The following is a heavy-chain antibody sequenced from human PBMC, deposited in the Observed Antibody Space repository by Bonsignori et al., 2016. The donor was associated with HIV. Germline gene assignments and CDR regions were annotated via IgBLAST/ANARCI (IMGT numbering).Heavy chain of an antibody. CDR3: ASPSSYHYYYYMDV. J-gene: IGHJ6*03. CDR2: INHSGST. D-gene: IGHD6-6*01. V-gene: IGHV4-34*01. Sequence: WIARPPGKGLEWIGEINHSGSTNYNPSLKSRVTISVDTSKNQFSLKLSSVTAADTAVYYCASPSSYHYYYYMDVWGKGTTVTVSS.